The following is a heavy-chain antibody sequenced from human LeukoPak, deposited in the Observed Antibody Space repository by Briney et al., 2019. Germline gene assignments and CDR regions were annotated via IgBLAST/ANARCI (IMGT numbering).Heavy chain of an antibody. J-gene: IGHJ4*02. CDR3: ATAKQWLVPVFDY. CDR1: GYTFTDYY. CDR2: VDPEDGET. Sequence: ASVKVSCKVSGYTFTDYYMHWVQQAPGKGLEWMGRVDPEDGETIYAEKFQGRVTITADTSTDTAYMELSSLRSEDTAVYYCATAKQWLVPVFDYWGQGTLVTVSS. V-gene: IGHV1-69-2*01. D-gene: IGHD6-19*01.